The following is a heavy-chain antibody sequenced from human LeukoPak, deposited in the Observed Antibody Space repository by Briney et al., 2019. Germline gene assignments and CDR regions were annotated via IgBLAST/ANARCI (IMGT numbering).Heavy chain of an antibody. CDR1: GYTFTSYG. J-gene: IGHJ5*02. CDR2: ISAYNGNT. Sequence: GASVKVSCKASGYTFTSYGISWVRQAPGQGLEWMGWISAYNGNTNYAQKLQGRVTMTTDTSTSTAYMELRSLRSDDTAVYYCARDPEDSSSSGVDWFDPWGRGTLVTVSS. CDR3: ARDPEDSSSSGVDWFDP. D-gene: IGHD6-6*01. V-gene: IGHV1-18*01.